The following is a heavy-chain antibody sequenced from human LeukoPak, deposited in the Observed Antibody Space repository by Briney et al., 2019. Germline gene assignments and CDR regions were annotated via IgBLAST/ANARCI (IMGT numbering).Heavy chain of an antibody. V-gene: IGHV4-4*07. CDR2: GST. J-gene: IGHJ5*02. D-gene: IGHD2-2*01. CDR3: ARDAGDIVVVPAGYNWFDP. Sequence: GSTNYNPSLKSRVTMSVDTSKNQFSLKLSSVTAADTAVYYCARDAGDIVVVPAGYNWFDPWGQGTLVTVSS.